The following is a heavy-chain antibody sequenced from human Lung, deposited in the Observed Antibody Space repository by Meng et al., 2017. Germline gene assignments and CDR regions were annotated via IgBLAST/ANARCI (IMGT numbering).Heavy chain of an antibody. Sequence: QVHLQQGGPGWLKPSETLSLPCPVYGGSFSGYYWSWIRQPPGKGLEWIGEIIDSGSTNYNPSLKSRVTISVDTSKNQFSLRVTSVTAADRAVYYCVRRTYSSGWYFDYWGQGTLVTVSS. J-gene: IGHJ4*02. D-gene: IGHD6-19*01. CDR2: IIDSGST. CDR3: VRRTYSSGWYFDY. CDR1: GGSFSGYY. V-gene: IGHV4-34*02.